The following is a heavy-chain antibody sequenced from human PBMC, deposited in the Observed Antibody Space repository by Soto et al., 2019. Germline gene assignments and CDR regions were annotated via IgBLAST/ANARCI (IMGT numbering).Heavy chain of an antibody. J-gene: IGHJ5*02. D-gene: IGHD6-13*01. CDR2: IYYSGST. Sequence: SETLSLTCTVSGGSISSSSYYWGWIRQPPGKGLEWIGSIYYSGSTYYNPSLKSRVTISVDTSKNQFSLKLSSVTAADTAVYYCARHRGDGYAAAGHNWFDPWGQGTLVTVSS. CDR3: ARHRGDGYAAAGHNWFDP. V-gene: IGHV4-39*01. CDR1: GGSISSSSYY.